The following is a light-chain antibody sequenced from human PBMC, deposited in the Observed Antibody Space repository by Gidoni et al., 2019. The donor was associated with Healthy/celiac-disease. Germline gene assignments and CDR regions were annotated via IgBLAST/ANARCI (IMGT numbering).Light chain of an antibody. Sequence: DIQMTQSPSTLSASVGDRVTTTCRASQSISSWLAWYQQKPGKAPKLLIYDASSLESGVPSTFSGSGSGTEFTLTISSLQPDDFATYYCQQYNSYWTFGQGTKVEIK. CDR1: QSISSW. CDR3: QQYNSYWT. V-gene: IGKV1-5*01. J-gene: IGKJ1*01. CDR2: DAS.